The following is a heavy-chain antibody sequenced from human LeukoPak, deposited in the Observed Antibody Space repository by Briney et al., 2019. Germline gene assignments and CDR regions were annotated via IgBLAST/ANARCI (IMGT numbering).Heavy chain of an antibody. Sequence: GGSLRLSCAASGFSFSYYTLHWVRQAPGRGLEWVAVTSYDGSNKYYADSVKGRFTISRDNSKNTLYLQMNSLRAEDTAVYYCAKDLNRGTYYYDRGWFDPWGQGTLVTVSS. V-gene: IGHV3-30-3*01. CDR2: TSYDGSNK. CDR3: AKDLNRGTYYYDRGWFDP. J-gene: IGHJ5*02. D-gene: IGHD3-22*01. CDR1: GFSFSYYT.